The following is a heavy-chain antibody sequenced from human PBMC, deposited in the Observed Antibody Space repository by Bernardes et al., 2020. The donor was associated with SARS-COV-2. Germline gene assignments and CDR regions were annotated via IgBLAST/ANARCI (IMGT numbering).Heavy chain of an antibody. J-gene: IGHJ4*02. CDR2: IKQYGDEQ. CDR1: GVRFRVYR. CDR3: ARVQDRGDVFTVTGHFDY. Sequence: RGSLRLSCAASGVRFRVYRMSWVRKAPGKGLEWVANIKQYGDEQQYVDSVTGRFTISRDNVRDSLYLQMNSLRADDTAVYYCARVQDRGDVFTVTGHFDYWGQGVLVTVS. D-gene: IGHD3-16*01. V-gene: IGHV3-7*01.